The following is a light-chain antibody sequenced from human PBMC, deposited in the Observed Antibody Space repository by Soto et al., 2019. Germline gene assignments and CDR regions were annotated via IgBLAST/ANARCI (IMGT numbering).Light chain of an antibody. CDR1: QTVSSSY. CDR2: GAF. Sequence: EIVLTQTPGTLSLSPGERATLSCRASQTVSSSYLAWYQQKPGQAPRLLIHGAFSRSTGIPDRFSGSESGIDVTLTISRLEPEDFVVYYCQQYGSSPYTFGQGTKLEIK. V-gene: IGKV3-20*01. J-gene: IGKJ2*01. CDR3: QQYGSSPYT.